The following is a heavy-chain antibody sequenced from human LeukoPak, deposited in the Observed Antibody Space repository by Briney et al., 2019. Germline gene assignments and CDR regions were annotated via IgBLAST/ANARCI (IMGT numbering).Heavy chain of an antibody. CDR3: AREPYSGSCHFDY. D-gene: IGHD1-26*01. J-gene: IGHJ4*02. Sequence: ASVKVSCKASGSTFSNSHIHWVRQAPGQGLEWMGIINPSNGNTEYAQRFQGRVTMTRDTSTSTVYMDLSSLRLEDTAVFYCAREPYSGSCHFDYWGQGTLLTVSS. V-gene: IGHV1-46*01. CDR1: GSTFSNSH. CDR2: INPSNGNT.